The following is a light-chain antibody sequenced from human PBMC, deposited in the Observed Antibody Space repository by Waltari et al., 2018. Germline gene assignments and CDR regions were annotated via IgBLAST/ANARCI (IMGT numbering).Light chain of an antibody. CDR2: RNN. CDR3: AAWDDSLNGLWV. Sequence: QSVLTQPPSASGTPGQRVTISCSGSSSNIGSNTVHWYQQLPGTAPKLLIYRNNQRPSGVPDRFSGSKSGTSASLAISGLQSEDEADYYCAAWDDSLNGLWVFGGGTKLTVL. CDR1: SSNIGSNT. V-gene: IGLV1-44*01. J-gene: IGLJ3*02.